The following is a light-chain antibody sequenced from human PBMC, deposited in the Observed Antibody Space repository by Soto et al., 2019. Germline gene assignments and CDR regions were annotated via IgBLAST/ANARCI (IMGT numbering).Light chain of an antibody. V-gene: IGLV1-44*01. CDR1: DSNIGSHT. Sequence: QSVLTQPPSASGTPGQRVTISCSGSDSNIGSHTVNWYQQLPGTAPKLLIYSNDQRPSRVPDRFSGSKSGTSASLAISGLQSEDEAEYYCAAWDDSMNGWVFGGGTQLTVL. CDR2: SND. J-gene: IGLJ3*02. CDR3: AAWDDSMNGWV.